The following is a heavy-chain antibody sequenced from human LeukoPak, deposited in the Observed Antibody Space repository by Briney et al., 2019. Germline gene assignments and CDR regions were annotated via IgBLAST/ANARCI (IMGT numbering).Heavy chain of an antibody. J-gene: IGHJ3*02. CDR3: ARQDGSGWQKALVDAFDI. D-gene: IGHD6-19*01. CDR1: GGSISSSYS. Sequence: PSETLSLTCTVSGGSISSSYSWGWIRQPPGKGLEWIGNIYYSGSTYYNSSLKSRVTISVDTSKNQFSLKLSSVTAADTAVYYCARQDGSGWQKALVDAFDIWGQGTMVTVSS. CDR2: IYYSGST. V-gene: IGHV4-39*01.